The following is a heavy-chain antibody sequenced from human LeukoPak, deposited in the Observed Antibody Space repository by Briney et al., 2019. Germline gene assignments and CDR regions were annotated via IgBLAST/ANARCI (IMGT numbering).Heavy chain of an antibody. CDR3: ARYYCSSTSCYGFDY. CDR2: IYPGDSDT. J-gene: IGHJ4*02. V-gene: IGHV5-51*01. D-gene: IGHD2-2*01. Sequence: GGSLRLSCKGSGYSFTSYWIGWVRQMPGKGLEWMGIIYPGDSDTRYSPSFQGQVNISADKSISTAYLQWSSLKASDTAMYYCARYYCSSTSCYGFDYWGQGTLVTVSS. CDR1: GYSFTSYW.